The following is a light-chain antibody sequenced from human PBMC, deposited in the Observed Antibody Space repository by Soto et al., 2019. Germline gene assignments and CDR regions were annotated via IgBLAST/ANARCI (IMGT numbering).Light chain of an antibody. Sequence: EIVLTQSPATLSLSPGERATLSCRASQSVSIYLAWYQHKPGQAPRLLIYDASNRATDIPARFSGSGSGTDFALTISSLEPEDFAVYYCQQRSNWPRTFGQGTKVDIK. CDR3: QQRSNWPRT. CDR2: DAS. CDR1: QSVSIY. V-gene: IGKV3-11*01. J-gene: IGKJ1*01.